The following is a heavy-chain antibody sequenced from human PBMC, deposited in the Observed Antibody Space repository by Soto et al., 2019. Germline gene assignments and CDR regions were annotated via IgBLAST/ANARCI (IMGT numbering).Heavy chain of an antibody. V-gene: IGHV4-30-4*01. CDR2: IYYSGST. CDR1: GGSISSGDYY. CDR3: ARVGSSIATRPFDY. Sequence: QVQLQESGPGLVKPSQTLSLTCTVSGGSISSGDYYWSWIRQPPGKGLEWIGYIYYSGSTYYNPSRKSRVTIXVXTXXNQFALKLSSVTAADTAVYYCARVGSSIATRPFDYWGQGTLVTVSS. J-gene: IGHJ4*02. D-gene: IGHD6-6*01.